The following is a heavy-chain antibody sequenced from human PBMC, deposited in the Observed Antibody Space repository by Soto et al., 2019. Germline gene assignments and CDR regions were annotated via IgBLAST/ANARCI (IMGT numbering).Heavy chain of an antibody. CDR3: ARRGVGYCSGGSCYRRFYYFDY. Sequence: QVQLQQWGAGLLKPSETLSLTCAVYGGSFSGYYWSWIRQPPGKGLEWIGEINHSGSTNYNPSLKSRVTISVDTSKTQFSLKLSSVTAADTAVYYCARRGVGYCSGGSCYRRFYYFDYWGQGTLVTVSS. CDR1: GGSFSGYY. D-gene: IGHD2-15*01. V-gene: IGHV4-34*01. CDR2: INHSGST. J-gene: IGHJ4*02.